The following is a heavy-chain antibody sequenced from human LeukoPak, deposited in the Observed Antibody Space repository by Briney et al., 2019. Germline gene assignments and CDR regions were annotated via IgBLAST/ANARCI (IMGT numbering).Heavy chain of an antibody. CDR2: ISSGSSYI. CDR3: ARGDRAFDV. V-gene: IGHV3-21*01. Sequence: GGSLRLSCVASGFTFSSYSMNWVRQAPGKGLEWVSSISSGSSYIYYADSVEGRFTISRDNAKNSLYLQMNSLRAEDTAVYYCARGDRAFDVWGQGTMVTVSS. J-gene: IGHJ3*01. CDR1: GFTFSSYS. D-gene: IGHD2-21*02.